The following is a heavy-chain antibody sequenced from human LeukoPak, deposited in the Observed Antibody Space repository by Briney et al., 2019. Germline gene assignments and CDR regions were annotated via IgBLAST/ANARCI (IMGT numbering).Heavy chain of an antibody. D-gene: IGHD2-2*01. CDR1: GFTFSSYD. Sequence: GGSLRLSCAASGFTFSSYDMHWVRQTPGKGLEWVAGMSYDGSNTYYADSVKGRFTISRDSSKNTLYLQMNSLRAEDTAVYYCSCLDAFDIWGQGTMVTVSS. CDR2: MSYDGSNT. J-gene: IGHJ3*02. CDR3: SCLDAFDI. V-gene: IGHV3-30*03.